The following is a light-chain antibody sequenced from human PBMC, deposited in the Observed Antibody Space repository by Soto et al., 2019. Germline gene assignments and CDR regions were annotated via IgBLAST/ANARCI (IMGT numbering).Light chain of an antibody. V-gene: IGKV3-20*01. Sequence: EIVLTQSPGTLSLSPVERATLSCRASQSVSSSYLAWYQQKPGQAPRLLIYGASSRATGIPDRFSGSGSGTDFTLTISRLEPEDFAVYYCQQYGSSPRTFGQGTKVDTK. J-gene: IGKJ1*01. CDR2: GAS. CDR3: QQYGSSPRT. CDR1: QSVSSSY.